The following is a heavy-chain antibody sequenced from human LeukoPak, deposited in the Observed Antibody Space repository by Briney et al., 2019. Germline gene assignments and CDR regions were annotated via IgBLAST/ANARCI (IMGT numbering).Heavy chain of an antibody. V-gene: IGHV3-20*04. D-gene: IGHD2-21*01. CDR3: ARAVVINLYYYYMDV. Sequence: WGSLRLSCAASGFTFDEYGMSWVRQVPGKGLKWVSSINWNGDSIAYVDSVKGRFTISRDNAKNSLYLQINSLRAEDTAFYYCARAVVINLYYYYMDVWGKGTTVTVSS. CDR2: INWNGDSI. J-gene: IGHJ6*03. CDR1: GFTFDEYG.